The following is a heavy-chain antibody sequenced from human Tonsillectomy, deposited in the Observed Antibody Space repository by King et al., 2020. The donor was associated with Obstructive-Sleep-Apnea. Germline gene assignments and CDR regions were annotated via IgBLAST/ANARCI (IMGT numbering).Heavy chain of an antibody. CDR3: ASSSGYFDY. J-gene: IGHJ4*02. Sequence: VQLVESGGGLVKPGGSLRLSCAASGCTFSDYYMTWIRQAPGKGLEWVSYIISSGSMQYYAESVKGRFSICRDNAKKSLYLQMNSLRAEDTAVYYCASSSGYFDYWGQGTLVTVSS. D-gene: IGHD3-22*01. CDR1: GCTFSDYY. CDR2: IISSGSMQ. V-gene: IGHV3-11*01.